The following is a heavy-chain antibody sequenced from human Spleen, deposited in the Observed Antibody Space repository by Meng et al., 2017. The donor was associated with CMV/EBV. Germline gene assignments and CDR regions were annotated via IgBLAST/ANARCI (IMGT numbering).Heavy chain of an antibody. Sequence: GESLKISCAASGFTFSSYSMNWVRQAPGKGLEWVAFISYDGSNKYYSDSIEGRFTISRDNSNDTLYLQMNSLRPEDTAMYYCTTDLGRGYYFDYWGQGTLVTVSS. CDR2: ISYDGSNK. J-gene: IGHJ4*02. D-gene: IGHD3-10*01. V-gene: IGHV3-30*03. CDR3: TTDLGRGYYFDY. CDR1: GFTFSSYS.